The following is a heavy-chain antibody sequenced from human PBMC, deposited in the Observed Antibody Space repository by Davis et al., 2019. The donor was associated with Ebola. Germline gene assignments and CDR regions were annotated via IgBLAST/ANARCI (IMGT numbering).Heavy chain of an antibody. CDR1: GYTFTSYY. CDR3: MREGDGY. D-gene: IGHD2-21*01. V-gene: IGHV1-46*01. Sequence: AASVKVSCKASGYTFTSYYMHWVRQAPGQGLEWMGIINPNNGNTSYAQNFQGRVTMTSDTSTSTVYMELSSLKSEDTAIFYCMREGDGYWGQGTLVTVSS. J-gene: IGHJ4*02. CDR2: INPNNGNT.